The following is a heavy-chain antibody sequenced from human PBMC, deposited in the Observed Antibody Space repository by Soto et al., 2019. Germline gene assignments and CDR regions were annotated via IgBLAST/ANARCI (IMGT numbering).Heavy chain of an antibody. D-gene: IGHD3-10*01. Sequence: ASVKVSCKASGYTFTSYGISWVRQAPGQGLEWMGWISAYNGNTNYAQKLQGRVTMTTDTSTSTAYMELRSLSSVTAADTAVYYCARHGRSFGSSLYFDYWGQGTLVTVSS. CDR1: GYTFTSYG. CDR3: ARHGRSFGSSLYFDY. J-gene: IGHJ4*02. V-gene: IGHV1-18*01. CDR2: ISAYNGNT.